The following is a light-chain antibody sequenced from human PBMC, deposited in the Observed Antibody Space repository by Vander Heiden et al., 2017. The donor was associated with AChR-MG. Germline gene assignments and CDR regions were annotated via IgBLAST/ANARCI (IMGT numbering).Light chain of an antibody. V-gene: IGLV3-21*04. Sequence: SYVLPQPTSVSVAPGKTARSTCGGNNIGSKSVHWYQPKPGQAPVLVIYYDSDRPSGIPERFSGSNSGNTATLTISRVEAGDEADYYCQVWDSSSDQRVFGGGTKLTVL. CDR2: YDS. J-gene: IGLJ3*02. CDR3: QVWDSSSDQRV. CDR1: NIGSKS.